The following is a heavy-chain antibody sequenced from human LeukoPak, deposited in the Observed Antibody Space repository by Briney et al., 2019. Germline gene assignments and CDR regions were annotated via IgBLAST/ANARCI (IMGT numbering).Heavy chain of an antibody. V-gene: IGHV4-59*01. D-gene: IGHD4-17*01. J-gene: IGHJ4*02. CDR2: IYYSGST. Sequence: TSETLSLTCTVSGGSISSYYWSCIRQPPGKGLEWIGYIYYSGSTNYNPSLKSRVTISVDTSKNQFSLKLSSVTAADTAVYYRARVLRVDYGDYVLDYWGQGSLVTVSS. CDR3: ARVLRVDYGDYVLDY. CDR1: GGSISSYY.